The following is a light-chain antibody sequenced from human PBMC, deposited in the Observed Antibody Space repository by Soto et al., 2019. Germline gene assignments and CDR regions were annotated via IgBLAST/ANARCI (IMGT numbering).Light chain of an antibody. Sequence: QSALTQPASVSGSSGQSSTISCTGTSSDVGSYNLVSWHQQHPGKAPKLIIYEGDKRPSGISNRFSGSKSGNTASLTISGLQSEDDADYYCCSYAYSSTLVFGGGTKLTVL. CDR2: EGD. J-gene: IGLJ2*01. CDR3: CSYAYSSTLV. CDR1: SSDVGSYNL. V-gene: IGLV2-23*01.